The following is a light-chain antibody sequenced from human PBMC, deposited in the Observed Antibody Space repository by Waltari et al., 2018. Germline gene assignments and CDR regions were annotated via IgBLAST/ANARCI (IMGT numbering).Light chain of an antibody. CDR1: SSDVGSYNS. CDR3: SSQSSNNVVL. J-gene: IGLJ3*02. CDR2: DVS. Sequence: QSALTRPASVSGSPGPSITISCTGISSDVGSYNSVSWYQDHPGQGPKVIIYDVSDRPSGVSARFSGSKSGNTASLTISGLQAEDEADYYCSSQSSNNVVLFGGGTKVTVL. V-gene: IGLV2-14*03.